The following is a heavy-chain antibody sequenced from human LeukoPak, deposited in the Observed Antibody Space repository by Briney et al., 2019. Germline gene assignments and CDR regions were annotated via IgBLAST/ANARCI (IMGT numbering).Heavy chain of an antibody. CDR1: GDSVSSNRAA. V-gene: IGHV6-1*01. Sequence: SQSLSLTCVISGDSVSSNRAAWNWIRQFPSRGLGWLGRTYYRSKWYDDYADSVKSRITINADTSKNQFSLQLNSVTPEDTAVYYCVRERDRSSYYFAQGGGGGGLDYWGQGTLVTVSS. CDR2: TYYRSKWYD. J-gene: IGHJ4*02. CDR3: VRERDRSSYYFAQGGGGGGLDY. D-gene: IGHD3-10*01.